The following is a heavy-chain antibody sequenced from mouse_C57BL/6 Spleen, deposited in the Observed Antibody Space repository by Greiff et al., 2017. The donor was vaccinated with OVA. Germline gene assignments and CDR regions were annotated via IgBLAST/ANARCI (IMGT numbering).Heavy chain of an antibody. V-gene: IGHV5-9*01. Sequence: EVKVVESGGGLVKPGGSLKLSCAASGFTFSSYTMSWVRQTPEKRLEWVATISGGGGNTYYPDSVKGRFTISRDNAKNTLYLQMSSLRSEDTALYYYARHAGNYDYDCYAMDYWGQGTSVTVSS. CDR1: GFTFSSYT. CDR3: ARHAGNYDYDCYAMDY. J-gene: IGHJ4*01. D-gene: IGHD2-4*01. CDR2: ISGGGGNT.